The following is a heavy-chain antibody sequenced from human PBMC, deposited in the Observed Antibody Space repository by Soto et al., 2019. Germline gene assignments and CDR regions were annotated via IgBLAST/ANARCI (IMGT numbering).Heavy chain of an antibody. CDR1: GFTFSSYA. V-gene: IGHV3-23*01. D-gene: IGHD3-22*01. CDR2: ISGSGGST. CDR3: AKDLLRYYYDSSGYYPLDY. J-gene: IGHJ4*02. Sequence: PGGSLRLSCAASGFTFSSYAMSWVRQAPGEGLEWVSAISGSGGSTYYADSVKGRFTISRDNSKNTLYLQMNSLRAEDTAVYYCAKDLLRYYYDSSGYYPLDYWGQGTLVTVSS.